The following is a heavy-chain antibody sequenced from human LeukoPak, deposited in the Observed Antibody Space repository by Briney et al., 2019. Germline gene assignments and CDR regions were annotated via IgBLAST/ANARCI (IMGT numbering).Heavy chain of an antibody. V-gene: IGHV3-30*04. CDR1: GFTFSSYA. Sequence: PGRSLRLSCAASGFTFSSYAMHWVRQAPGKGLEWVAVISYDGSNKYYADSVKGRFTISRDNAQNLLYLRMNSLRAEDTGVYFCAKSGGFFDTWGQGTMVTVSS. CDR2: ISYDGSNK. D-gene: IGHD1-26*01. J-gene: IGHJ4*02. CDR3: AKSGGFFDT.